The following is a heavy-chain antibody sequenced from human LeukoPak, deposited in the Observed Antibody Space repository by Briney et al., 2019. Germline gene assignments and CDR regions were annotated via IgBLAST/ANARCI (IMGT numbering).Heavy chain of an antibody. CDR1: GGSISRNLYY. CDR2: IYYSGST. Sequence: PSETLSLTCTVSGGSISRNLYYWGWIRQPPGKGLEWIGSIYYSGSTYYNPSLKSRVTISVDTSKNQFSLKLSSVTAADTAVYYCARGQASFSGLYYYDSRDQRGSRRAFDIWGQGTMVTVSS. D-gene: IGHD3-22*01. CDR3: ARGQASFSGLYYYDSRDQRGSRRAFDI. J-gene: IGHJ3*02. V-gene: IGHV4-39*07.